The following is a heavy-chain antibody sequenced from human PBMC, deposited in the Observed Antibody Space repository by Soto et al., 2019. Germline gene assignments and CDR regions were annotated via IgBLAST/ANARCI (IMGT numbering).Heavy chain of an antibody. V-gene: IGHV3-74*01. CDR2: IKTDGSYT. D-gene: IGHD6-6*01. CDR3: ARPRSKSSSGFDL. Sequence: EDQLVESGGGLVQPGGSLRLSCAASGFTFRNHWMHWVRQAPGQGPEGVSRIKTDGSYTDYADSVKGRFTISRDNAGKTLYLQMNSLTVEDTAMYYCARPRSKSSSGFDLWGQGTMVTVSS. J-gene: IGHJ3*01. CDR1: GFTFRNHW.